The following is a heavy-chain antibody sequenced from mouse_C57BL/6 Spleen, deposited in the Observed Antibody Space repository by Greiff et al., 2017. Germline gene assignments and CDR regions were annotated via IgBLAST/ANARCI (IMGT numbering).Heavy chain of an antibody. J-gene: IGHJ4*01. Sequence: QVQLQQPGAELVKPGASVKFSCKASGYSFTSYWMHWVKQRPGQGLEWIGMIHPNSGSTNYNEKFKSKATLTVDKSSSTAYMQLSSLTSEDAAVYCWARRKNYEGQYDYAMDYWGQGTSVTVSS. CDR1: GYSFTSYW. CDR3: ARRKNYEGQYDYAMDY. CDR2: IHPNSGST. D-gene: IGHD2-3*01. V-gene: IGHV1-64*01.